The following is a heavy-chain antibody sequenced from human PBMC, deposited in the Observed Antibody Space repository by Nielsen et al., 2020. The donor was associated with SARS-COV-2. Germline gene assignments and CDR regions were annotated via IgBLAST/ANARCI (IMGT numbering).Heavy chain of an antibody. CDR2: INPNTGNT. J-gene: IGHJ4*02. Sequence: VSVKVSCKASGYTFTGYYIHWVRQAPGQGLEWMGWINPNTGNTKYAQKFQDWVTMTRDTSINTAYIELSRLRSDDMAVYFCARRGHDNSGYYWDYWGQGTLVTVSS. CDR3: ARRGHDNSGYYWDY. D-gene: IGHD3-22*01. V-gene: IGHV1-2*04. CDR1: GYTFTGYY.